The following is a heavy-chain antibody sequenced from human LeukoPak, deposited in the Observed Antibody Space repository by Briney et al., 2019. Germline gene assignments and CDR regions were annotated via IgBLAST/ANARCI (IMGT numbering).Heavy chain of an antibody. D-gene: IGHD6-19*01. CDR2: ISYDGSNK. CDR3: ASGGSGWSEDHGMDV. V-gene: IGHV3-30-3*01. J-gene: IGHJ6*02. Sequence: PGGSLRLSCAASGFTFSSYAMHWVRQAPGKGLEWVAVISYDGSNKYYADSVKGRFTISRDNSKNTLYLQMNSLRAEDTAVYYCASGGSGWSEDHGMDVWGQGTTVTVSS. CDR1: GFTFSSYA.